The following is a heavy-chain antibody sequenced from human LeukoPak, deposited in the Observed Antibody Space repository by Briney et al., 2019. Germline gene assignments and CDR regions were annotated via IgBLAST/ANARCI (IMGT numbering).Heavy chain of an antibody. CDR2: INHSGST. CDR3: ARLGGGYNSYYYYYMDV. J-gene: IGHJ6*03. D-gene: IGHD5-24*01. Sequence: PSETLSLTCAVYGGSFSGYYWSWIRQPPGKGLEWIGEINHSGSTNYNPSLKSRVTISVDTSKNQFSLKLSSVTAADTAVYYCARLGGGYNSYYYYYMDVWGKGTTVTISS. V-gene: IGHV4-34*01. CDR1: GGSFSGYY.